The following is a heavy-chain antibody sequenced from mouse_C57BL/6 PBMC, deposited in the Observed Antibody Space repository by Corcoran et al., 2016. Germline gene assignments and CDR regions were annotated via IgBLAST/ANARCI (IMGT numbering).Heavy chain of an antibody. CDR2: INPNNGGT. J-gene: IGHJ4*01. V-gene: IGHV1-26*01. Sequence: EVQLQQSGPELVKPGASVKISCKASGYTFTDYYMNWVKQSHGKSLEWIGDINPNNGGTSYNQKFKGKATLTVDKSSSTAYMELRSLTSEDSAVYYCAYRGYAMDYWGQGTSVTVSP. CDR3: AYRGYAMDY. CDR1: GYTFTDYY.